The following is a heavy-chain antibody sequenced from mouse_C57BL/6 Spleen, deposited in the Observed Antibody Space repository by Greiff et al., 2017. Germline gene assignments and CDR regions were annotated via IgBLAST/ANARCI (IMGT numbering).Heavy chain of an antibody. CDR3: AREGDYGNYYFDY. Sequence: VQLQQPGAELVRPGSSVKLSCKASGYTFTSYWMDWVKQRPGQGLEWIGNIYPSDSETHYNQKFKDKDTLTVDKSSSTAYMQLSSLTSEDSAVYSCAREGDYGNYYFDYWGQGTTLTVSS. V-gene: IGHV1-61*01. D-gene: IGHD2-1*01. J-gene: IGHJ2*01. CDR1: GYTFTSYW. CDR2: IYPSDSET.